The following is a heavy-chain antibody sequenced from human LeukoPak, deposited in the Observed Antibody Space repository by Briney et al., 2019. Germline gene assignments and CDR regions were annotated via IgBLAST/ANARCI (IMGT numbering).Heavy chain of an antibody. CDR1: GDSVSSNSAA. D-gene: IGHD6-13*01. Sequence: SQTLSLTCAISGDSVSSNSAAWDWIRQSPSRGLEWLGRTYYRSKWYNDYAVFVKSRITINPDTSKNQFSLQLNSVTPEDTAVYYCARDRGSSWYGIFDYWGQGTLVTVSS. V-gene: IGHV6-1*01. J-gene: IGHJ4*02. CDR2: TYYRSKWYN. CDR3: ARDRGSSWYGIFDY.